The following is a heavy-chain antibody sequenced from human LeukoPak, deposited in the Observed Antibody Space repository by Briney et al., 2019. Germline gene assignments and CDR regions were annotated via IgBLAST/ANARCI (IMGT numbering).Heavy chain of an antibody. D-gene: IGHD3-10*01. CDR1: RFTFSDYW. J-gene: IGHJ2*01. Sequence: PGGSLRLSCTASRFTFSDYWMHWVRQAPGKGLEWVSAISGSGGSTYYADSVKGRFTISRDNSKNTLYLQMNSLRAEDTAVYYCAKDPKRLVVRYFDLWGRGTLVTVSS. V-gene: IGHV3-23*01. CDR2: ISGSGGST. CDR3: AKDPKRLVVRYFDL.